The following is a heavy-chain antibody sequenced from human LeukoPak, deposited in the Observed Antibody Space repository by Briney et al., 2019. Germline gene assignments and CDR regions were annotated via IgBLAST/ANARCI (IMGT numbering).Heavy chain of an antibody. D-gene: IGHD3-22*01. CDR2: IYYSGST. CDR3: ARVWYDSSAELYYFDY. CDR1: GGSISSGGYY. V-gene: IGHV4-31*03. Sequence: SETLSLTCTVSGGSISSGGYYWSWIRQHPGKGLEWIGYIYYSGSTYYNPSLKSRVTISVDTSKNHFSLKLSSVTAADTAVYYCARVWYDSSAELYYFDYWGQGTLVTVSS. J-gene: IGHJ4*02.